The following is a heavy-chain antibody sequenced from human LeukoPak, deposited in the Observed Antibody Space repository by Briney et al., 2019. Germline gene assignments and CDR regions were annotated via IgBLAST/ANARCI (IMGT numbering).Heavy chain of an antibody. V-gene: IGHV1-69*13. CDR2: IIPIFGTA. CDR3: ARDRKQLYCSSTSSSYYGMDV. Sequence: SVKVSCKASGGTFSSYAISWVRQAPGQGLEWMGGIIPIFGTANYAQKFQGRVTITADESTSTAYMELSSLRSEDTAVYYCARDRKQLYCSSTSSSYYGMDVGGQGTTVTFSS. CDR1: GGTFSSYA. D-gene: IGHD2-2*01. J-gene: IGHJ6*02.